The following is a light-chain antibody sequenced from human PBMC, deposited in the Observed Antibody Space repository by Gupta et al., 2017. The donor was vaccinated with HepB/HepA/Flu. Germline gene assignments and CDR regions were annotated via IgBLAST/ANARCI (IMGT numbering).Light chain of an antibody. CDR1: QRISTN. Sequence: IVMTTSPDTLSVSPGERATLSCRASQRISTNLAWYQQKPGQAPSVLIYGSFTRATGIPARFSGSGSGTEFTLTISSLESEDFAVYFCQQYSNWPLTFGGGTKVEVK. CDR3: QQYSNWPLT. V-gene: IGKV3-15*01. J-gene: IGKJ4*01. CDR2: GSF.